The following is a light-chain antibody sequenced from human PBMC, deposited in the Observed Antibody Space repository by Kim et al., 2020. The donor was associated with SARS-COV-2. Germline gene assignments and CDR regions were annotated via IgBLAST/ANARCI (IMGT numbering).Light chain of an antibody. V-gene: IGKV3-20*01. CDR3: HQYNGSPYT. CDR1: QSVRSTH. Sequence: LYPWERATLSRRASQSVRSTHLAWYQQKPGQAPRLLIYSASTRATGIPDRFSGSGSGTDFTLTVSRLEPEDFAVYYCHQYNGSPYTFGQGTKLEI. CDR2: SAS. J-gene: IGKJ2*01.